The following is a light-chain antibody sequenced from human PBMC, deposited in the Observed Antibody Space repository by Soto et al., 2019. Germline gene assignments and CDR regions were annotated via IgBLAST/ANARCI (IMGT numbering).Light chain of an antibody. CDR3: QQFGGSPPRLT. J-gene: IGKJ4*01. CDR1: QSVSSSY. V-gene: IGKV3-20*01. Sequence: ETVLTQSPGTLSLSPEERATLSCRASQSVSSSYLAWYQQKPGQAPRLLIYATSSRVTGVPDRFSGSGSGTDFTLTINRLEPEDFAVYYCQQFGGSPPRLTFGGGTKWIS. CDR2: ATS.